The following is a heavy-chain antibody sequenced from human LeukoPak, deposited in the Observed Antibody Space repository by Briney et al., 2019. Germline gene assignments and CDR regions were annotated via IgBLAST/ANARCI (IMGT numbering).Heavy chain of an antibody. J-gene: IGHJ6*03. CDR2: SSDSGSA. V-gene: IGHV4-59*01. CDR1: GGSINSYY. Sequence: SETLSLTCTVSGGSINSYYWIWIRQPPGKGLEWIGYSSDSGSANYNPSLNSRVTILVDMSKNQFSLQLNSVTAADTAVYYCARGESYYYYMDVWGKGTTVTVSS. D-gene: IGHD2/OR15-2a*01. CDR3: ARGESYYYYMDV.